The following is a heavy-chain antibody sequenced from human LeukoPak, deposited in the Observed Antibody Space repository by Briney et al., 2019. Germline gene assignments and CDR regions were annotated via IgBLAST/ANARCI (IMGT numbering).Heavy chain of an antibody. CDR3: ARTGLKTDDAFDI. D-gene: IGHD5/OR15-5a*01. CDR1: GFTFSSYW. Sequence: GGSLRLSCAASGFTFSSYWMSWVRQAPGKGLGWVANIKQDGSEKYYVDSVKGRFTISRDNAKNSLYLQMNSLRAEDTAVYYCARTGLKTDDAFDIWGQGTMVTVSS. V-gene: IGHV3-7*01. CDR2: IKQDGSEK. J-gene: IGHJ3*02.